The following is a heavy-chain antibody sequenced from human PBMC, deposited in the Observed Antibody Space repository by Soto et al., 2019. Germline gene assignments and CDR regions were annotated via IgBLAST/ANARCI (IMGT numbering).Heavy chain of an antibody. Sequence: ASVKVSCKASGYTFTSYCISWVRQAPGQGLEWMGWISAYNGNTNYAQKLQGRVTMTTDTSTSTAYMELRSLRSDDTAVYYCARVITIFGVAIIPRYYFDYWGQGTLVTVSS. CDR1: GYTFTSYC. CDR3: ARVITIFGVAIIPRYYFDY. D-gene: IGHD3-3*01. J-gene: IGHJ4*02. V-gene: IGHV1-18*04. CDR2: ISAYNGNT.